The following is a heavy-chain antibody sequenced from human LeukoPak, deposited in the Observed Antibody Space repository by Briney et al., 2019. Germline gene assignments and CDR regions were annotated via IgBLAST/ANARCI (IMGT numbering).Heavy chain of an antibody. CDR3: ARLVLGSASPFDY. J-gene: IGHJ4*02. CDR1: GGSISSYY. Sequence: SETLSLTCTVSGGSISSYYWGWIRQPPGKGLEWIGSIYYSGSTYYNPSLKSRVTISVDTSKNQFSLKLSSVTAADTAVYYCARLVLGSASPFDYWGQGTLVTVSS. V-gene: IGHV4-39*01. D-gene: IGHD3-10*01. CDR2: IYYSGST.